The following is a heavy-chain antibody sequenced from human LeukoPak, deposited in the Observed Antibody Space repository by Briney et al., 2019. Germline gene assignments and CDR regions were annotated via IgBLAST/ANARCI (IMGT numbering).Heavy chain of an antibody. CDR2: ISGSGGST. V-gene: IGHV3-23*01. CDR3: AKDATTHTVTTHYFDY. CDR1: GFTFSSYA. Sequence: GGSLRLSCAASGFTFSSYAMSWVRQAPGKGLEWVSAISGSGGSTYYADSVKGRFTISRDNSKNTLFLQMNSLRAEDTAVYYCAKDATTHTVTTHYFDYWGQGSLVTVSS. D-gene: IGHD4-17*01. J-gene: IGHJ4*02.